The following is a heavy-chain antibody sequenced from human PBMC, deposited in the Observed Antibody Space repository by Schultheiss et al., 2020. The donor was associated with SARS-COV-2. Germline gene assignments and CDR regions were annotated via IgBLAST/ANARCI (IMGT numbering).Heavy chain of an antibody. Sequence: GESLKISCAASGFTFSSYGMHWVRQAPGKGLEWVAVISYDGSNKYYADSVKGRFTISRDNSKNTLYLQMNSLRAEDTAVYYCAKDRPEEWELSAYFDYWGQGTLVTVSS. CDR3: AKDRPEEWELSAYFDY. CDR2: ISYDGSNK. D-gene: IGHD1-26*01. J-gene: IGHJ4*02. CDR1: GFTFSSYG. V-gene: IGHV3-30*18.